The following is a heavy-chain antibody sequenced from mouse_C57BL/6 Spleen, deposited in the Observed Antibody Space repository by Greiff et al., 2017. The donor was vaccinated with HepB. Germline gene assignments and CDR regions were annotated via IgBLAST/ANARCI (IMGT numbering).Heavy chain of an antibody. CDR2: ISYDGSN. J-gene: IGHJ2*01. Sequence: EVQLQESGPGLVKPSQSLSLTCSVTGYSITSGYYWNWIRQFPGNKLEWMGYISYDGSNNYNPYLKNRISITRDTSKNQFFLKLNSVTTEDTATYYCARVRSYDYDGAYYFDYWGQGTTLTVSS. CDR1: GYSITSGYY. D-gene: IGHD2-4*01. CDR3: ARVRSYDYDGAYYFDY. V-gene: IGHV3-6*01.